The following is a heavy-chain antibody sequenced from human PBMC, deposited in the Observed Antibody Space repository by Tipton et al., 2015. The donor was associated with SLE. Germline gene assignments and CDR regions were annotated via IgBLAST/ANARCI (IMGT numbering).Heavy chain of an antibody. J-gene: IGHJ4*02. D-gene: IGHD5-24*01. CDR3: ARDSRDGYNTYYFDY. Sequence: TLSLTCAVSGGSFNGYYLSWIRQPPGKGLEWSGEITPSGSTNCNPSLKSRVTLSVDTSKNQFSLKLSPVTAADTAVYYCARDSRDGYNTYYFDYWGQGTLVTVSS. CDR2: ITPSGST. CDR1: GGSFNGYY. V-gene: IGHV4-34*09.